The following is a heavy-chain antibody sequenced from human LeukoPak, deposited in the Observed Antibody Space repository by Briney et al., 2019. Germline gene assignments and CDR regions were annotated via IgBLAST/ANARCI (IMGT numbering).Heavy chain of an antibody. CDR3: ATATPAAKGGGFDY. D-gene: IGHD2-2*01. CDR1: GYTLTELS. CDR2: FDPEDGET. J-gene: IGHJ4*02. V-gene: IGHV1-24*01. Sequence: GASVKVSCKVSGYTLTELSMHWVRQAPGKGLEWMGGFDPEDGETIYAQKFQGRVTMTEDTSTDTAYMELSSLRSEDTAVHYCATATPAAKGGGFDYWGQGTLVTVSS.